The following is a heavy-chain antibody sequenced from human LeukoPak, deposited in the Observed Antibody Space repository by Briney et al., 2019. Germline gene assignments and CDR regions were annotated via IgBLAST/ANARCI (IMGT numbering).Heavy chain of an antibody. D-gene: IGHD3-16*01. CDR3: AGSLGYYYYMDV. CDR1: GGSISSHY. CDR2: IYYSGST. V-gene: IGHV4-59*11. J-gene: IGHJ6*03. Sequence: SETLSLTCTVSGGSISSHYWRWIRQPPGKGLEWIGYIYYSGSTNYNPSLKSRVTISVDTSKNQFSLKLSSVTAADTAVYYCAGSLGYYYYMDVWGKGTTVTVSS.